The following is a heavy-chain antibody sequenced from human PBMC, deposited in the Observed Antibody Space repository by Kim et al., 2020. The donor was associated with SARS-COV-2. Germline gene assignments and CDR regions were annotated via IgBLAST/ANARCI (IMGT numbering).Heavy chain of an antibody. CDR2: ISGSGGST. J-gene: IGHJ6*02. Sequence: GGSLRLSCAASGFTFSSYAMSWVRQAPGKGLEWVSAISGSGGSTYYADSVKGRFTISRDNSKNTLYLQMNSLRAEDTAVYYCAKMGMVRGRDYYGMDVWGQGTTVTVSS. CDR1: GFTFSSYA. V-gene: IGHV3-23*01. D-gene: IGHD3-10*01. CDR3: AKMGMVRGRDYYGMDV.